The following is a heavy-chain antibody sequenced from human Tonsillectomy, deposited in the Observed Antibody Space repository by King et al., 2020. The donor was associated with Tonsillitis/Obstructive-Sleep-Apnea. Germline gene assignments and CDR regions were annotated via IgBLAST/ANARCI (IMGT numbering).Heavy chain of an antibody. Sequence: QLVQSGAEVKKPGASVKVTCKASGYTFTTYVISWVRQAPGQGLEWMAWISAHNGNTNYAPKLQGRVTMTTDTSTSTAYMELRSLRYDDTAVYYCARDSMSQYYDSSGYYTFNYWGQGTLVTVSS. CDR1: GYTFTTYV. J-gene: IGHJ4*02. V-gene: IGHV1-18*01. D-gene: IGHD3-22*01. CDR2: ISAHNGNT. CDR3: ARDSMSQYYDSSGYYTFNY.